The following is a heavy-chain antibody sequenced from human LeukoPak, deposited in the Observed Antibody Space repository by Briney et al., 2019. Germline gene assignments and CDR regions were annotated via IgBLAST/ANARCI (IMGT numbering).Heavy chain of an antibody. CDR1: GFTFSSYA. D-gene: IGHD3-22*01. V-gene: IGHV3-23*01. CDR2: ISGSGGST. J-gene: IGHJ3*02. Sequence: GGSLRLSCAASGFTFSSYAMSWVRQAPGKGLGWVSAISGSGGSTYYADSVKGRFTISRDNSKNTLYLQMNSLRAEDTAVYYCAKDSPTYYYDSSGYYLRNDAFDIWGQGTMVTVSS. CDR3: AKDSPTYYYDSSGYYLRNDAFDI.